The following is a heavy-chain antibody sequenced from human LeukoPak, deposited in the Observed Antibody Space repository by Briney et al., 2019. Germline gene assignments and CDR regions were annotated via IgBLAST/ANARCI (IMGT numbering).Heavy chain of an antibody. J-gene: IGHJ5*02. CDR3: AKVTHTYCYGSGRRNWFDP. Sequence: QSGGSLRLSCAASGFTFSSYAMSWVRQAPGKGLEWVSAISGSGGSTYYADSVKGRFTISRDNSKNTLYLQMNSLRAEDTAVYYCAKVTHTYCYGSGRRNWFDPWGQGTLVTVSS. CDR2: ISGSGGST. D-gene: IGHD3-10*01. V-gene: IGHV3-23*01. CDR1: GFTFSSYA.